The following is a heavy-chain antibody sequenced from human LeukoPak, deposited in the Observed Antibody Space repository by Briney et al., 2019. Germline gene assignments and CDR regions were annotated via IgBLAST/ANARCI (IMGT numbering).Heavy chain of an antibody. CDR1: GFTFSGHY. CDR3: ARAHRWSYDY. V-gene: IGHV3-74*01. CDR2: IKGDGSDT. D-gene: IGHD1-26*01. J-gene: IGHJ4*02. Sequence: GGSLRLSCAASGFTFSGHYMHWARHAPGKGGGWVSHIKGDGSDTRYADSVEGRFIISRDNAKNTLYLQMNSLRAEDTGVYFCARAHRWSYDYWGQGTLVTVSS.